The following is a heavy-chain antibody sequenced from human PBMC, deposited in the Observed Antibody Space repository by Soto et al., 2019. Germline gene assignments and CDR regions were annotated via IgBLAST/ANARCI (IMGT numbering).Heavy chain of an antibody. Sequence: SETLSLTCTVSGGSISSSSYYWGWIRQPPGKGLEWIGSIYYSGSTYYNPSLKSRVTISVDTSKNQFSLKLSSVTAADTAVYYCAKPYSSSSKSSRAYYGMDVWGQGXTVTVSS. D-gene: IGHD6-6*01. CDR3: AKPYSSSSKSSRAYYGMDV. CDR2: IYYSGST. CDR1: GGSISSSSYY. V-gene: IGHV4-39*01. J-gene: IGHJ6*02.